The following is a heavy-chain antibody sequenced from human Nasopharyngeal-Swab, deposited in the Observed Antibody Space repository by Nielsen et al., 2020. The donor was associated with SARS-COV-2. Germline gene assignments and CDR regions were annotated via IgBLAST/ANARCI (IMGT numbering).Heavy chain of an antibody. D-gene: IGHD3-10*01. CDR2: IYYSGST. V-gene: IGHV4-39*07. CDR3: ARERGRGGIWNYYYYYMDV. Sequence: SETLSLTCTVSGGSISSSSYYWVWIRQPPGKGLGWIGSIYYSGSTYYNPSLKSRVTISVDTSKNQFSLKLSSVTAADTAVYYCARERGRGGIWNYYYYYMDVWGKGTTVTVSS. CDR1: GGSISSSSYY. J-gene: IGHJ6*03.